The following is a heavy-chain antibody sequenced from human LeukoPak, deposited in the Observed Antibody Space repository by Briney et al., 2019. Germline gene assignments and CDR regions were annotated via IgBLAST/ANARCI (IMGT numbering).Heavy chain of an antibody. V-gene: IGHV4-39*07. D-gene: IGHD3-10*01. CDR2: IYYTGST. CDR1: GGSISSSSYY. Sequence: SETLSLTCTVSGGSISSSSYYWGWIRQPPGKGLEWIGSIYYTGSTYYNPSLKSRVTISVDTSKNQFSLKLSSVTAADTAVYYCARGDRYYGSGSYYLVGTWGQGTLVTVSS. J-gene: IGHJ4*02. CDR3: ARGDRYYGSGSYYLVGT.